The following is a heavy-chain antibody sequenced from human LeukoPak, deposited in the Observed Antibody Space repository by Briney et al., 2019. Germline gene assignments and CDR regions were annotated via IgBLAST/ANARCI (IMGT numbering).Heavy chain of an antibody. Sequence: PSETLSLTCGVYGGSFSGYYWSWVRQPPGKGLEWIGYIYHSGSTYYNPSLKSRVTISVDRSKNQFSLKLSSVTAADTAVYYCAREIAAAGTGYMDVWGKGTTVTVSS. CDR3: AREIAAAGTGYMDV. CDR2: IYHSGST. D-gene: IGHD6-13*01. CDR1: GGSFSGYY. V-gene: IGHV4-34*01. J-gene: IGHJ6*03.